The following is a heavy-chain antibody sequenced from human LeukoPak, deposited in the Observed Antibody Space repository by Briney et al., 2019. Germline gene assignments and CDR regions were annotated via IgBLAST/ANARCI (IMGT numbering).Heavy chain of an antibody. CDR2: IYSNGSTI. V-gene: IGHV3-48*03. D-gene: IGHD5-18*01. CDR1: GFTFSSYE. Sequence: SEGSLRLSCAASGFTFSSYEMNWVRQAPGKGLDWVSHIYSNGSTIYYADSVKGRFTMYRDNAKKSLHLQMNSLRAEDTAIYYCARDAGYSYGLGNGSDYWGQGTLVTVSS. CDR3: ARDAGYSYGLGNGSDY. J-gene: IGHJ4*02.